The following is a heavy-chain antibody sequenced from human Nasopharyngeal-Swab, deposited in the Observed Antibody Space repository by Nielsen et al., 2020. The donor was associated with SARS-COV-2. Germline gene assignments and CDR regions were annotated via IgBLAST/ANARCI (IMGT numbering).Heavy chain of an antibody. J-gene: IGHJ6*02. CDR2: ISYDGSNK. Sequence: GGSLRLSCAASGFTFSSYGMHWVRQAPGKGLEWVAVISYDGSNKYYADSVKGRFTISRDNSKNTLYLQMNSLRAEDTAVYYCARLVRDQQLVPYYYYYGMDVWGQGTTVTVSS. D-gene: IGHD6-13*01. CDR1: GFTFSSYG. V-gene: IGHV3-30*03. CDR3: ARLVRDQQLVPYYYYYGMDV.